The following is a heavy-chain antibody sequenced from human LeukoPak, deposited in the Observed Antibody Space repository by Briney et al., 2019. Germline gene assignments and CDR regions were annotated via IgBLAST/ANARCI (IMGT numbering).Heavy chain of an antibody. CDR3: ARDGADVYGRAFDY. Sequence: KPSETLSLTCTASGGSISSYFWTWIRQPVGKGLEWIGRIHASGTTNYNSSLKSRVIMSVDTSKNQFSLKLTSVTAADTTVYFCARDGADVYGRAFDYWGQGTLVSVSS. CDR1: GGSISSYF. V-gene: IGHV4-4*07. J-gene: IGHJ4*02. CDR2: IHASGTT. D-gene: IGHD3-10*01.